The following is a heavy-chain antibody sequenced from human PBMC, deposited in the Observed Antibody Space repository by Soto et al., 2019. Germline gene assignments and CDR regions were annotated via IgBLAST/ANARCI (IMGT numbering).Heavy chain of an antibody. Sequence: HPGGSLRLSCAASGFTFSSYAMHWVRQAPGKGLEWVAVISYDGSNKYYADSVKGRFTISRDNSKNTLYLQMNSLRAEDTAVYYCARDRKKEQWLEGVGMDVWGQGTTVTVSS. CDR3: ARDRKKEQWLEGVGMDV. V-gene: IGHV3-30-3*01. J-gene: IGHJ6*02. D-gene: IGHD6-19*01. CDR1: GFTFSSYA. CDR2: ISYDGSNK.